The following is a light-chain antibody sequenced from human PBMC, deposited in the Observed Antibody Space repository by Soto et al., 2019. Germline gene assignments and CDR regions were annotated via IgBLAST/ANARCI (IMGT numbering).Light chain of an antibody. Sequence: DIQMTQSPSSLSASVGDRVTITCRASQSISSYLNWYQQKPGKAPKLLIYAASSLQSGVPSRFSGSGSGTDFTLPISSLQQEDFATYHCQQSYSTPYTFGQGTKLEIK. CDR2: AAS. CDR3: QQSYSTPYT. V-gene: IGKV1-39*01. CDR1: QSISSY. J-gene: IGKJ2*01.